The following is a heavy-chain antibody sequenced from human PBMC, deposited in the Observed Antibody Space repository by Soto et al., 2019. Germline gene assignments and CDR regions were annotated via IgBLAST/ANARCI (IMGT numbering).Heavy chain of an antibody. D-gene: IGHD3-3*01. Sequence: PGGSLRLSCAASGFTFSSSEMNWVRQAPGKGLEWVSYISGSSSMIYYADSVKGRFTISRDNAKNSLYLQMDSLRAEDTAVYYCALDFWSAYSWGQGTLVTVSS. J-gene: IGHJ4*02. V-gene: IGHV3-48*03. CDR3: ALDFWSAYS. CDR2: ISGSSSMI. CDR1: GFTFSSSE.